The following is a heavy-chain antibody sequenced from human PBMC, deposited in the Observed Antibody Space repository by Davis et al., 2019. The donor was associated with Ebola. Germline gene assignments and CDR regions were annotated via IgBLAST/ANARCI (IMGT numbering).Heavy chain of an antibody. Sequence: GSLRLSCAASGFTFSSYGMHWIRQPPGKGLEWIGDINHSGSPNYNPSLKSRVTISVDTSKNQFSLKLSSVTAADTAVYYCARETTVTLIDYWGQGTLVTVSS. CDR2: INHSGSP. CDR1: GFTFSSYG. V-gene: IGHV4-34*01. J-gene: IGHJ4*02. D-gene: IGHD4-17*01. CDR3: ARETTVTLIDY.